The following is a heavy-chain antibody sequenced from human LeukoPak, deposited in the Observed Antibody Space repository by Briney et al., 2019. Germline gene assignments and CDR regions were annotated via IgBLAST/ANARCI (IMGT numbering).Heavy chain of an antibody. V-gene: IGHV4-59*12. J-gene: IGHJ6*02. CDR3: ARGPRYFDWFRPYYGMDV. CDR1: GDSISSYY. CDR2: IYYSGST. D-gene: IGHD3-9*01. Sequence: SETLSLTCTVSGDSISSYYWSWIRQPPGKGLEWIGYIYYSGSTNYNPSLKSRVTISVDTSKNQFSLKLSSVTAADTAVYYCARGPRYFDWFRPYYGMDVWGQGTTVTVSS.